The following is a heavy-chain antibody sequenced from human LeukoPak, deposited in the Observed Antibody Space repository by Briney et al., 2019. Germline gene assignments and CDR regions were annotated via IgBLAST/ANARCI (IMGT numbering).Heavy chain of an antibody. Sequence: PGGSLRLSCAASGFTFTTYAMHWVRQAPGKGLEYVSAISSSGGSTFYANSVKGRFTISRDNLKNTLYLQMGSLRAEDTAVYYCAKLPGPFSYFDWFPDWGQGTLVTVSS. CDR2: ISSSGGST. CDR3: AKLPGPFSYFDWFPD. J-gene: IGHJ4*02. D-gene: IGHD3-9*01. CDR1: GFTFTTYA. V-gene: IGHV3-64*01.